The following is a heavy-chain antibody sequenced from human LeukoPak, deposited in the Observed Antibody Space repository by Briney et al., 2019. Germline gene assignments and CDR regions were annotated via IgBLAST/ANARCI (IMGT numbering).Heavy chain of an antibody. D-gene: IGHD6-13*01. Sequence: GASVTVSCKASGGTFSSYAISWVRQAPGQGLEWMGGIIPIFGTANYAQKFQGRVTITADESTSTAYMELSSLRSEDTAVYYCATPVGAAGTAFDIWGQGTMVTVSS. V-gene: IGHV1-69*13. CDR2: IIPIFGTA. CDR1: GGTFSSYA. J-gene: IGHJ3*02. CDR3: ATPVGAAGTAFDI.